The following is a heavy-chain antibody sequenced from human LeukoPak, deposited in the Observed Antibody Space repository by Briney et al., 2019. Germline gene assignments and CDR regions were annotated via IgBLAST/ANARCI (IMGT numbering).Heavy chain of an antibody. D-gene: IGHD1-7*01. CDR1: GFTFSSYW. CDR3: ARIPVANWNYDSSWYYFDY. J-gene: IGHJ4*02. Sequence: PGGSLRLSCAASGFTFSSYWMSRVRQAPGKGLEWVANIKQDGSEKYYVDSVKGRFTISRDNAKNSLYLQMNSLRAEDTAVYYCARIPVANWNYDSSWYYFDYWGQGTLGTVSS. CDR2: IKQDGSEK. V-gene: IGHV3-7*01.